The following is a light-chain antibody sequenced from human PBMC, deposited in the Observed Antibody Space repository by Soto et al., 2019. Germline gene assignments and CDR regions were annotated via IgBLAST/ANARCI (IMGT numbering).Light chain of an antibody. J-gene: IGLJ2*01. CDR3: SSYAISSTLG. V-gene: IGLV2-14*01. CDR2: EDS. Sequence: QSALTQPASVSGSPGQSITISCTGTSSDVGGYNFVSWYQHHPGKAPKLMIYEDSNRPSGVSNRFSGSKSGNTASLTISGLQAEDEADYYCSSYAISSTLGFGGGTKVTVL. CDR1: SSDVGGYNF.